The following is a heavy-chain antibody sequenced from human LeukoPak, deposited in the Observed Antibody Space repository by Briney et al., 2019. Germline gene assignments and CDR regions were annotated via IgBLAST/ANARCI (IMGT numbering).Heavy chain of an antibody. V-gene: IGHV3-23*01. Sequence: PGGSLRLSCAASGFTFSSYAMSWVRQAPGKGLEWVSAISGSGGSTYYADSVKGRFTITRDNSKNTLYLQMNSLRAEDTAVYYCAKVRLPWKATITAFDYWGQGTLVTVSS. J-gene: IGHJ4*02. CDR1: GFTFSSYA. CDR2: ISGSGGST. CDR3: AKVRLPWKATITAFDY. D-gene: IGHD5-24*01.